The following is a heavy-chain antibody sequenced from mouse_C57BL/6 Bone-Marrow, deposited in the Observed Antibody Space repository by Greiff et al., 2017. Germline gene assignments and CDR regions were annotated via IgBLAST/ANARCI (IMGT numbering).Heavy chain of an antibody. Sequence: VQLQQSGPELVKPGASVKISCKASGYMFTDYYMNWVKQSHGKSLEWIGDINPNNGGTSYNQKFKGKATLTVDKSSSTAYMELRSLTSEDSAVYYCARLGMVWYFDVWGTGTTGTVSS. J-gene: IGHJ1*03. CDR1: GYMFTDYY. CDR3: ARLGMVWYFDV. CDR2: INPNNGGT. V-gene: IGHV1-26*01. D-gene: IGHD1-1*02.